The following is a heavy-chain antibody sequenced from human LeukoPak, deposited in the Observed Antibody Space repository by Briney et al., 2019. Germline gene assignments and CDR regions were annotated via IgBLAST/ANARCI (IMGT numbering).Heavy chain of an antibody. J-gene: IGHJ4*02. CDR1: GYTLTELS. CDR3: ATDHDCSSTSCYASY. D-gene: IGHD2-2*01. CDR2: LDPEDGET. Sequence: ASVKVSCKVSGYTLTELSMHWVRQAPGKGLEWMGGLDPEDGETIYAQKFQGRVTMTEDTSTDTAYMELSSLRSEDTAVYYCATDHDCSSTSCYASYGGQGTLVTVSS. V-gene: IGHV1-24*01.